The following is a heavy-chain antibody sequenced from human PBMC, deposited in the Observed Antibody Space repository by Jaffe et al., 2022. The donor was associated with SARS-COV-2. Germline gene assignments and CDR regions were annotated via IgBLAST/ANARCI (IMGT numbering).Heavy chain of an antibody. D-gene: IGHD3-22*01. J-gene: IGHJ3*02. Sequence: EVQLVQSGAEVKKPGESLKISCKGSGYSFTSYWIGWVRQMPGKGLEWMGIIYPGDSDTRYSPSFQGQVTISADKSISTAYLQWSSLKASDTAMYYCARRRYYYDSSGINTNSDDAFDIWGQGTMVTVSS. CDR3: ARRRYYYDSSGINTNSDDAFDI. CDR1: GYSFTSYW. CDR2: IYPGDSDT. V-gene: IGHV5-51*01.